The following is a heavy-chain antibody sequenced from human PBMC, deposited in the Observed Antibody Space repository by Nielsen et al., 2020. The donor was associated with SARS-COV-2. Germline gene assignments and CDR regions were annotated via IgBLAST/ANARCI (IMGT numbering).Heavy chain of an antibody. CDR2: INTNTGNP. D-gene: IGHD5-24*01. Sequence: ASVKVSCKASGYTFTTKAVHWVRQAPGQGPEWMGWINTNTGNPTYAQGFTGRFVFSMDTSVTTAYLQISSLKAEDTAVYYCARDRGDGYNSGIDYWGQGTLVTVSS. CDR1: GYTFTTKA. V-gene: IGHV7-4-1*02. CDR3: ARDRGDGYNSGIDY. J-gene: IGHJ4*01.